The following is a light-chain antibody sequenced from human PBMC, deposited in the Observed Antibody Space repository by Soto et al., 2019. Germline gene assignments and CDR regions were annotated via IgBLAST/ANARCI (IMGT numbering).Light chain of an antibody. CDR1: SGHSSDA. CDR2: LNSDGSH. J-gene: IGLJ3*02. V-gene: IGLV4-69*01. CDR3: QTWGTGIWV. Sequence: QSVLTQSPSASASLGASVTLTCTLSSGHSSDAIAWHQQQPEKGPRYLMKLNSDGSHSKGDGIPDRFSGSSSGAERYLTISSLQAEDEADYYCQTWGTGIWVFGGGTKVTVL.